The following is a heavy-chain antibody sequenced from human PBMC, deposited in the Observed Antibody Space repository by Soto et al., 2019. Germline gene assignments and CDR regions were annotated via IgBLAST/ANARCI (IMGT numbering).Heavy chain of an antibody. D-gene: IGHD3-3*01. V-gene: IGHV5-51*01. CDR2: IYPGDSDT. CDR3: PTTYPKYDFWSGYYFY. J-gene: IGHJ4*02. Sequence: PGESLKISCKGSGYSFTSYWIGWVRQMPGKGLEWMGIIYPGDSDTRYSPSFQGQVTISADKSISTAYLQWSSLKASDTAMYYCPTTYPKYDFWSGYYFYWGQGTLVTVSS. CDR1: GYSFTSYW.